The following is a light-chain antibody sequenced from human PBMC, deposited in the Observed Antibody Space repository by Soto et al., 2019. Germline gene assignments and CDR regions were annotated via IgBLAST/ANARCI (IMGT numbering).Light chain of an antibody. Sequence: QSVLTQSASVSGSPGQSITISCTGTSSDVGGYKFVTWYQQHQGKAPKLMIYEVSNRPSGVSNRFSGSKSGNTASLTISGLQAEDEADYYCSSYTSSSTLYVFGTGTKLTVL. J-gene: IGLJ1*01. V-gene: IGLV2-14*01. CDR3: SSYTSSSTLYV. CDR2: EVS. CDR1: SSDVGGYKF.